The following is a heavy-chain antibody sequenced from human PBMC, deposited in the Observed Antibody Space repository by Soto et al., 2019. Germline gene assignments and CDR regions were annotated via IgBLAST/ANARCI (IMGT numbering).Heavy chain of an antibody. J-gene: IGHJ6*02. Sequence: VKVSCKASGFTFTTTAVQWVRQTREQRLEWIGWIVVGSGDTTYAQKFQERVTITRDMSSGTAYMELSSLRAEDTAVYYCAAGYYTAKTFYYFGLDVWGQGTTVTVSS. CDR2: IVVGSGDT. V-gene: IGHV1-58*01. CDR1: GFTFTTTA. CDR3: AAGYYTAKTFYYFGLDV. D-gene: IGHD3-22*01.